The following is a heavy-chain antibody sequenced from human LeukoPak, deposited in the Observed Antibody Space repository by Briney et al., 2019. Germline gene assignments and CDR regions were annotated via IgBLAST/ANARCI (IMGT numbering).Heavy chain of an antibody. D-gene: IGHD6-19*01. J-gene: IGHJ4*02. CDR2: ISSSGSTI. CDR1: GFTFSSYE. Sequence: PGGSLRLSCAASGFTFSSYEMNWVRQAPGKGLEWVSYISSSGSTIYYADSVKGRFTISRDNAKNSLYLQMNSLRAEDTAVYYCARDPHSGFLDYWGQGTLVTVSS. CDR3: ARDPHSGFLDY. V-gene: IGHV3-48*03.